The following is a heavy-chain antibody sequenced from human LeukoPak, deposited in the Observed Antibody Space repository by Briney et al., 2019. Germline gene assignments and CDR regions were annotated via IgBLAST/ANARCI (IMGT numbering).Heavy chain of an antibody. D-gene: IGHD3-22*01. J-gene: IGHJ4*02. Sequence: GGSLRLSCAASGFTFSSYGMSWVRQAPGKGLEWVSAISDSGGSTYYADSVKGRFTISRDNSKNTLYLQMNSLRAEDTAVYYCAKSDDSSGQYYFDYWGQRTLVTVSA. CDR1: GFTFSSYG. V-gene: IGHV3-23*01. CDR2: ISDSGGST. CDR3: AKSDDSSGQYYFDY.